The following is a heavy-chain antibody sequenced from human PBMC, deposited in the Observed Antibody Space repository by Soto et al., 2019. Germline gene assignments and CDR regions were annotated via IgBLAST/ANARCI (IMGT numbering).Heavy chain of an antibody. Sequence: SVKVSCKASGGTFSSYTISWVRQAPGQGLEWMGRIIPILGIANYAQKFQGRVTITADKSTSTAYMELSSLRSEDTAVYYCAREIRSMVRGTDYYYMDVWGKGTTVTVSS. D-gene: IGHD3-10*01. CDR2: IIPILGIA. CDR1: GGTFSSYT. J-gene: IGHJ6*03. V-gene: IGHV1-69*04. CDR3: AREIRSMVRGTDYYYMDV.